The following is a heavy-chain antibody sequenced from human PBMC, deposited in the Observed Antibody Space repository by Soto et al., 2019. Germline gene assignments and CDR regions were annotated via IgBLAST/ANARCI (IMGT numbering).Heavy chain of an antibody. CDR3: AREPDSTASRIDYYGMDV. D-gene: IGHD2-15*01. Sequence: VSVKVSCKASGYTLTGYYMHWVRQAPGQGLEWMGWINPNSGGTNYAQKFQGRVTMTRDTSISTAYMELSRLRSDDTAVYYCAREPDSTASRIDYYGMDVWGQGPTVTVSS. V-gene: IGHV1-2*02. J-gene: IGHJ6*02. CDR2: INPNSGGT. CDR1: GYTLTGYY.